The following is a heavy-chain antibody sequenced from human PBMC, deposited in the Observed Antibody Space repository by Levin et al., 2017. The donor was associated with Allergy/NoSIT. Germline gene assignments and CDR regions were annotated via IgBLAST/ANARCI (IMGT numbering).Heavy chain of an antibody. CDR1: GFPFSAYS. J-gene: IGHJ4*02. V-gene: IGHV3-21*01. Sequence: LSLTCAASGFPFSAYSMNWVRQAPGKGLEWVSSISTGGRHIYYADSVKGRFTISRDNAKNSLYLQMNSLRAEDTAVYYCARGTTTRQREDLFDYWGQGTLVTVS. D-gene: IGHD4-11*01. CDR2: ISTGGRHI. CDR3: ARGTTTRQREDLFDY.